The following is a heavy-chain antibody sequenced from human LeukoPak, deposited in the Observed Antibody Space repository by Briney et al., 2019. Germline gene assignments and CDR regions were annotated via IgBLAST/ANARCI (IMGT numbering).Heavy chain of an antibody. J-gene: IGHJ5*02. D-gene: IGHD3-9*01. V-gene: IGHV1-8*01. CDR2: MNPNSGNT. Sequence: ASVKVSCKASGYTFTSYDINWVRQATGQGLEWMGWMNPNSGNTGYAQKFQGRVTMTRNTSISTAYMELSSLRSEDTAVYYCARGVTLTGAMEPWGQGTLVTVSS. CDR3: ARGVTLTGAMEP. CDR1: GYTFTSYD.